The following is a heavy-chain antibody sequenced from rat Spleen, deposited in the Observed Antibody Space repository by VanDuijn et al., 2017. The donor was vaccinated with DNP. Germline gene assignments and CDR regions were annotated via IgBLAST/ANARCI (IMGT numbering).Heavy chain of an antibody. CDR1: GFSFSDSA. Sequence: EVQLVESGGGVVQPGKSLKLSCAASGFSFSDSAMAWVRQSPKMGLEWVATIIYDGSHTFYRDSVQGRFIISRDNAKSTLYLQMNSLRSEDTATYYCKVGAQYWGQGVMVTVSS. D-gene: IGHD5-1*01. CDR2: IIYDGSHT. J-gene: IGHJ2*01. V-gene: IGHV5-17*01. CDR3: KVGAQY.